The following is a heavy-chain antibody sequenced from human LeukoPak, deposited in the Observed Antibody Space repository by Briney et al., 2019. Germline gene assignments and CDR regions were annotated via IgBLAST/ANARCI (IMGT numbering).Heavy chain of an antibody. D-gene: IGHD1-26*01. CDR3: ARAAEWELYWFDP. CDR1: GFTFSSYS. J-gene: IGHJ5*02. V-gene: IGHV3-48*01. Sequence: GSLRLSCATSGFTFSSYSMNWVRQAPGKGLEWVSYISSSSSTIYYADSVKGRFTISRDNAKNSLYLQMNSLRAEDTAVYYCARAAEWELYWFDPWGQGTLVTVSS. CDR2: ISSSSSTI.